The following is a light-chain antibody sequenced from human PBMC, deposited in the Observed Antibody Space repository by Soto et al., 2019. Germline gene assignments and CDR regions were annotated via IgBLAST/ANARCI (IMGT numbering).Light chain of an antibody. V-gene: IGKV3-15*01. J-gene: IGKJ3*01. CDR2: GAS. CDR3: HQYNSWPRGT. Sequence: EIMRTQSPGTLSVSPGEGATLSCTASQSVNLNLAWYQQKPGQPPKRLLYGASTRATGIPVRFRGSGSGTEFTLTIRRLQSEYSAVYYCHQYNSWPRGTFGPGTKVEI. CDR1: QSVNLN.